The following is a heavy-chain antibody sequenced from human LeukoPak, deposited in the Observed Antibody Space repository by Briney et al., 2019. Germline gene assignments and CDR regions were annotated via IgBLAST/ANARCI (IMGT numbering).Heavy chain of an antibody. CDR2: IYPGDSYT. J-gene: IGHJ4*02. V-gene: IGHV5-51*01. CDR3: ASSIAVAGTNTVDY. CDR1: GYSFTSYW. Sequence: GESLKISCKGSGYSFTSYWIGWVRQMPGKGLEWMGIIYPGDSYTNYSPSFQGHVTISADKSISTAYLQWSSLKASDTAMYYCASSIAVAGTNTVDYWGQGTLVTVSS. D-gene: IGHD6-19*01.